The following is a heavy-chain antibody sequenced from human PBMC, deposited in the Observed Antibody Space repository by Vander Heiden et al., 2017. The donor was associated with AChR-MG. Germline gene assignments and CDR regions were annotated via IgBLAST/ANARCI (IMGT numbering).Heavy chain of an antibody. CDR3: ARDGGITGTTLDAFDI. CDR2: INPSGGRT. J-gene: IGHJ3*02. V-gene: IGHV1-46*01. D-gene: IGHD1-20*01. CDR1: GYTFTSYR. Sequence: QVQLVQSGAEVQKPGASVKVSCKESGYTFTSYRMNGVRQARGKGLEWMGIINPSGGRTSYAQKCQGRVTMTRDTSTSTVYMELSSLRSEDTAVDYCARDGGITGTTLDAFDIWGQGTMVTVSS.